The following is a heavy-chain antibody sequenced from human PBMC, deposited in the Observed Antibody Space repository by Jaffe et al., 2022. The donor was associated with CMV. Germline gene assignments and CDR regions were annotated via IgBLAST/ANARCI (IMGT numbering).Heavy chain of an antibody. CDR3: ARGLSYLFIAARHHSHFDY. V-gene: IGHV4-34*01. J-gene: IGHJ4*02. Sequence: QVQLQQWGAGLLKPSETLSLTCAVYGGSFSGYYWSWIRQPPGKGLEWIGEINHSGSTNYNPSLKSRVTISVDTSKNQFSLKLSSVTAADTAVYYCARGLSYLFIAARHHSHFDYWGQGTLVTVSS. D-gene: IGHD6-6*01. CDR2: INHSGST. CDR1: GGSFSGYY.